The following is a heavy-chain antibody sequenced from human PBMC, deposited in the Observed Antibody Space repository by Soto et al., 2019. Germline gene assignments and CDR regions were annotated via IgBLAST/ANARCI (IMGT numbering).Heavy chain of an antibody. Sequence: ASVKVSCKASGYTFTGYYMHWVRQAPGQGLEWMGWINPNSGGTNYAQKFQGWVTMTRDTSISTAYMELSRLRSDDTAVYYCARELFGDDYYYYGMDVWGQGTTVTVSS. CDR3: ARELFGDDYYYYGMDV. J-gene: IGHJ6*02. D-gene: IGHD3-10*01. V-gene: IGHV1-2*04. CDR2: INPNSGGT. CDR1: GYTFTGYY.